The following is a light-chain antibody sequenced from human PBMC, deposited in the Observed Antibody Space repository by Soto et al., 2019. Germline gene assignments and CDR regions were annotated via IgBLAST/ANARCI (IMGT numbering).Light chain of an antibody. Sequence: DIQMTQSPASLSASVGDRVTISCRASQTISTFLNWYLQKPGTAPRLLIYRASSVQSGVPSRFSGSGSGTEFTLTTSSPQPDDFAPYYCQQYNSYSTFGQGPKVDIK. CDR1: QTISTF. CDR2: RAS. V-gene: IGKV1-5*01. J-gene: IGKJ1*01. CDR3: QQYNSYST.